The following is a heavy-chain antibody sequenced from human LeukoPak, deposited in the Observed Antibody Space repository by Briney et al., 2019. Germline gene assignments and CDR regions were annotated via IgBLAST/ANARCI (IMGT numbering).Heavy chain of an antibody. CDR3: ARAKYYYDSSGYCD. CDR1: GFTFDDYG. Sequence: GGSLRLSCAASGFTFDDYGMSWVRQAPGKGLEWVSGINWNGGSTGYADSVKGRFTISRDNAKNSLYLQMNSLRAEDTALYYCARAKYYYDSSGYCDWGQGTLVTVSS. D-gene: IGHD3-22*01. CDR2: INWNGGST. J-gene: IGHJ4*02. V-gene: IGHV3-20*04.